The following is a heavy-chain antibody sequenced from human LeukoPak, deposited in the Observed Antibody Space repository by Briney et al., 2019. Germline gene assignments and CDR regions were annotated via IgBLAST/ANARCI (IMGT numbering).Heavy chain of an antibody. CDR1: GFTLSTYA. D-gene: IGHD6-19*01. V-gene: IGHV3-23*01. Sequence: QPGGSLRLSCAASGFTLSTYAMSWVRQAPGKGPEWVSVISGSGSSIYYADSVKGRFTISRDNSKNTLYLQINSLRAEDTAFYYCAKGAVAGSRLGYFDYWGQGTLVTVSS. CDR3: AKGAVAGSRLGYFDY. J-gene: IGHJ4*02. CDR2: ISGSGSSI.